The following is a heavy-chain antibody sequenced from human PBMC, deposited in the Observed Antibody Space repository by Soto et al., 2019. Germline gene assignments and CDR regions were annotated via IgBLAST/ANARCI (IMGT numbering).Heavy chain of an antibody. CDR1: GFTFSSYG. D-gene: IGHD6-19*01. V-gene: IGHV3-33*01. CDR3: ARDLSPNQYSSGCDY. Sequence: GSLRLSCAASGFTFSSYGMHWVRQAPGKGLEWVAVIWYDGSNKYYADSVKGRFTISRDNSKNTLYLQMNSLRAEDTAVYYCARDLSPNQYSSGCDYWGQGTLVTVSS. J-gene: IGHJ4*02. CDR2: IWYDGSNK.